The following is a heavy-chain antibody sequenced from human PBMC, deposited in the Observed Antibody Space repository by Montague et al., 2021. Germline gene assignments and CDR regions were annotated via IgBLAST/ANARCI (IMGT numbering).Heavy chain of an antibody. CDR3: TPEASGGWGWGLDV. D-gene: IGHD3-16*01. J-gene: IGHJ6*02. V-gene: IGHV3-15*01. CDR2: IKSRGEGGTT. CDR1: GFSFTNVW. Sequence: SLRLSCSASGFSFTNVWMHWVRQAPGKGLEWVGRIKSRGEGGTTDSAAPVKGRFTMSRDDSKSRLYLQMNSLKTEDTAVYYCTPEASGGWGWGLDVWGHGTTVTVSS.